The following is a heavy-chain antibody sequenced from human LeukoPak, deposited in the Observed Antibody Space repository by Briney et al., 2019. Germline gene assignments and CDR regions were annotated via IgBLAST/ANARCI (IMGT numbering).Heavy chain of an antibody. V-gene: IGHV5-51*01. D-gene: IGHD6-13*01. CDR3: ARHPPSAVIAPRGTPYGVDV. CDR2: IYPADSDT. Sequence: GESLKISCKDSGYTFASYWIAWVRQMPGKGLEWMGIIYPADSDTRYSPSFQGQVTMSADRSTSTAYLQWSSLKASDTAVYYCARHPPSAVIAPRGTPYGVDVWGQGTTVTVSS. CDR1: GYTFASYW. J-gene: IGHJ6*02.